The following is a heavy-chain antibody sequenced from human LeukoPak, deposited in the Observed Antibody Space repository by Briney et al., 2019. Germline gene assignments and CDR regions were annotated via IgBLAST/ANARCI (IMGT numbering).Heavy chain of an antibody. D-gene: IGHD6-13*01. Sequence: SETLSLTCTVSGGXISSYYCNWIRQPPGKGLEWIGYIYYSGSTNYNPSLKSRVTISIDTSKNQFSLKLSSATAADSALYYCARGSSWCSHFGNWGQGALVTVSS. CDR1: GGXISSYY. J-gene: IGHJ4*02. CDR3: ARGSSWCSHFGN. CDR2: IYYSGST. V-gene: IGHV4-59*01.